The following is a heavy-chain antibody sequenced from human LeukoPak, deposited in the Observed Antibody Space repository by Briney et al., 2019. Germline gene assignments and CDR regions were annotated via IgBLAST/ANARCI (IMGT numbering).Heavy chain of an antibody. D-gene: IGHD3-22*01. V-gene: IGHV3-23*01. Sequence: GGSLRLSCAASGFTFSSYAMSWVRQAPGKGLEWVSVISGSGGSTYYADSVRGRFTISRDNSKNTLYLQMNSLRAEDTAVYYCAKVHRRYYYDSSGYYGGYFDYWGQGTLVTVSS. CDR1: GFTFSSYA. CDR3: AKVHRRYYYDSSGYYGGYFDY. J-gene: IGHJ4*02. CDR2: ISGSGGST.